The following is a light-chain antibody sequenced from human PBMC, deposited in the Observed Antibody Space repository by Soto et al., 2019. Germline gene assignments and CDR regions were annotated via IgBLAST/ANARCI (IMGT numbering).Light chain of an antibody. V-gene: IGLV2-14*03. J-gene: IGLJ1*01. CDR2: DVS. Sequence: LTQPASVSGSPGQSITISCTGTSSDVGGYNYVSWYQHHPGKAPKLIIYDVSNRPSGVSIRFSGSKSDNTASLTISGLQPEDEADYDCSSYTTSNTRQIVFGTGTKSPS. CDR1: SSDVGGYNY. CDR3: SSYTTSNTRQIV.